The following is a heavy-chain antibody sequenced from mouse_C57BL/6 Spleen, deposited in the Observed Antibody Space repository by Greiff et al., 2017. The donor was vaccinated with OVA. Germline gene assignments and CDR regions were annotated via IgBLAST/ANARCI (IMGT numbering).Heavy chain of an antibody. CDR1: GYSFTGYF. Sequence: EVQVVESGPELVKPGDSVKISCKASGYSFTGYFMNWVMQSHGKSLEWIGRINPYNGDTFYNQKFKGKATLTVDKSSSTAHMELRSLTSEDSAVYYCARSKYYGSLDYWGQGTTLTVSS. CDR2: INPYNGDT. CDR3: ARSKYYGSLDY. D-gene: IGHD1-1*01. J-gene: IGHJ2*01. V-gene: IGHV1-20*01.